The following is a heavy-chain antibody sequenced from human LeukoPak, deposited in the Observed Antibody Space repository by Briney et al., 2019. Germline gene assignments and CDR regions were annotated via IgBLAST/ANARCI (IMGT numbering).Heavy chain of an antibody. CDR2: ISWDGGST. CDR1: GFTFDDYA. CDR3: AKGPLRMSNFYYYYMDV. J-gene: IGHJ6*03. Sequence: PGGSLRLSCAASGFTFDDYAMHWVRQAPGKGLEWVSLISWDGGSTYYADSVKGRFTISRDNSKNSLYLQMNSLRAEDTALYYCAKGPLRMSNFYYYYMDVWGKGTTVTVSS. V-gene: IGHV3-43D*03. D-gene: IGHD4-17*01.